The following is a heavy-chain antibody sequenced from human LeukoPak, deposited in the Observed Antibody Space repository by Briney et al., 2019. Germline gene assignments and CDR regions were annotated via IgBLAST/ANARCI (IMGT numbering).Heavy chain of an antibody. CDR1: GYSFTSYW. V-gene: IGHV5-51*01. Sequence: GESLKISCKGSGYSFTSYWIGWVRQMPGKGLEWMGIIYPGDSDTRYSPSFQGQVTISADKSISTAYLQWSSLKASDTAMYYCARHLEGGLQGYYYYMDVWGKGTTVTVSS. J-gene: IGHJ6*03. D-gene: IGHD5-24*01. CDR3: ARHLEGGLQGYYYYMDV. CDR2: IYPGDSDT.